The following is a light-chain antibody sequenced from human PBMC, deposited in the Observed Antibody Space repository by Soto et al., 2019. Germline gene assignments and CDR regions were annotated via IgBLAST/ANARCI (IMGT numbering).Light chain of an antibody. CDR2: AAS. Sequence: EIVLTQSPGTLSLSPGERVTISCRASQSVSNNYLAWYQQKPGQAPRLLIYAASSRARGIPDRFGGSGSGTDFTLTVRRLESEDFAVYYCQQYGSAPWTFDQGTKVE. J-gene: IGKJ1*01. CDR3: QQYGSAPWT. CDR1: QSVSNNY. V-gene: IGKV3-20*01.